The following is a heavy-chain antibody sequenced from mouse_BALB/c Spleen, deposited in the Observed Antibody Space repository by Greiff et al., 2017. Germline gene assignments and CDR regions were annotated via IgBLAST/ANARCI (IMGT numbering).Heavy chain of an antibody. CDR1: GYSITSGYY. CDR3: ANERGAY. Sequence: DVKLQESGPGLVKPSQSLSLTCSVTGYSITSGYYWNWIRQFPGNKLEWMGYISYDGSNNYNPSLKNRISITRDTSKNQFFLKLNSVTTEDTATYYCANERGAYWGQGTLVTVSA. CDR2: ISYDGSN. V-gene: IGHV3-6*02. J-gene: IGHJ3*01.